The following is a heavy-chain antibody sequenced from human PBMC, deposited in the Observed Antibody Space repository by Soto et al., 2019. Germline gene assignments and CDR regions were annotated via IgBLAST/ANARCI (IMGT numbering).Heavy chain of an antibody. CDR3: AKDRAVGGTTGGMVV. Sequence: SQTLSLTCAISGDSVSSNSAGWNWIRQSPSRGLEWLGRTYYRSKWYNDYAVSVKSRMTINADTSKNQFSLQVNSVTPEDTAVYYCAKDRAVGGTTGGMVVWGQGTTVTVSS. CDR2: TYYRSKWYN. CDR1: GDSVSSNSAG. V-gene: IGHV6-1*01. D-gene: IGHD1-26*01. J-gene: IGHJ6*02.